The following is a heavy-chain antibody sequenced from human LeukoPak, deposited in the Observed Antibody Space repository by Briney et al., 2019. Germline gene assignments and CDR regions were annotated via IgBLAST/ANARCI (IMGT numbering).Heavy chain of an antibody. CDR3: ALGYHDVWEL. D-gene: IGHD6-25*01. CDR2: VNHSGNT. J-gene: IGHJ4*02. CDR1: SGSISSTTW. V-gene: IGHV4-4*02. Sequence: PSETLSLTCAVSSGSISSTTWWSWVRQPPGKGLEWIGEVNHSGNTYYNPSFTSRVTISVDMSDNQFSLKMTSMTAADTAVYFCALGYHDVWELWGQGSLVTVSS.